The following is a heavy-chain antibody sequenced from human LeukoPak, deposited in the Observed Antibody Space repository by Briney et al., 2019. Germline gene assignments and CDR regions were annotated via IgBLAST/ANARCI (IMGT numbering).Heavy chain of an antibody. CDR2: ISSSSSTI. D-gene: IGHD2-15*01. CDR3: ATKGYCSGGSCSRDYYGMDV. J-gene: IGHJ6*02. V-gene: IGHV3-48*04. CDR1: GFTFSSYS. Sequence: GGSLRLSCAASGFTFSSYSMNWVRQAPGKGLEWVSYISSSSSTIYYADSVKGRFTISRDNAKNSLYLQMNSLRAEDTAVYYCATKGYCSGGSCSRDYYGMDVWGQGTTVTVSS.